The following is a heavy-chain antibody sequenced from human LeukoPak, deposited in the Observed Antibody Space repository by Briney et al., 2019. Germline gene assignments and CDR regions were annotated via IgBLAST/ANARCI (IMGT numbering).Heavy chain of an antibody. J-gene: IGHJ4*02. Sequence: EGSLRLSCAASGFTFSSYSMNWVRQAPGKGLEWVSSISSSSSYIYYADSVKGRFTISRDNAKNSLYLQMNSLRAEDTAVYYCARDRSNFVDPYYFDYWGQGTLVTVSS. CDR1: GFTFSSYS. D-gene: IGHD6-6*01. CDR2: ISSSSSYI. CDR3: ARDRSNFVDPYYFDY. V-gene: IGHV3-21*01.